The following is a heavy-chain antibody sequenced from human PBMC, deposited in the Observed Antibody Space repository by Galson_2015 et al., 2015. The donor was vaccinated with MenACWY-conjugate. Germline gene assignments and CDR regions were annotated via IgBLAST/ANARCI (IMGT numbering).Heavy chain of an antibody. D-gene: IGHD2-2*01. J-gene: IGHJ3*02. Sequence: SLRLSCAASGFTFSSYAMHWVRQAPGKGLEWVSYISSSSSYTNYADSVKGRFTISRDNAKNSLYLQMNSLRAEDTAVYYCARDYHGGSNAFDIWGQGTMVTVSS. CDR1: GFTFSSYA. V-gene: IGHV3-21*05. CDR3: ARDYHGGSNAFDI. CDR2: ISSSSSYT.